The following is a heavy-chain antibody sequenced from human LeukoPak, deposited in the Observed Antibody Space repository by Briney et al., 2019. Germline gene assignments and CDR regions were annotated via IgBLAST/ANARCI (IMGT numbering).Heavy chain of an antibody. CDR2: IIPIFGTA. CDR1: GYTFTSYD. D-gene: IGHD6-19*01. J-gene: IGHJ4*02. V-gene: IGHV1-69*13. CDR3: ARGVAVLGAYYFDY. Sequence: SVKVSCKASGYTFTSYDINWVRQATGQGLEWMGGIIPIFGTANYAQKFQGRVTITADESTSTAYMELSSLRSEDTAVYYCARGVAVLGAYYFDYWGQGTLVTVSS.